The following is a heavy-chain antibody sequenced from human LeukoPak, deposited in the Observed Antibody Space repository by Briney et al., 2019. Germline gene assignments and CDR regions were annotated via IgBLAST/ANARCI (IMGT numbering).Heavy chain of an antibody. D-gene: IGHD3-10*02. Sequence: SETLSLTCAVYGGSFSGYYWSWIRQPPGKGLEWIGEINHSGSTNYNPSLKSRVTISVDTSKNQFSLKLSSVTAADTAVYYCARRAVSGVVDYWGQGTLVTVSS. CDR2: INHSGST. J-gene: IGHJ4*02. CDR1: GGSFSGYY. CDR3: ARRAVSGVVDY. V-gene: IGHV4-34*01.